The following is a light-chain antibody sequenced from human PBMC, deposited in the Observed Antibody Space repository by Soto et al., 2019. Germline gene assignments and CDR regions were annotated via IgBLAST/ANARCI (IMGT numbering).Light chain of an antibody. J-gene: IGLJ2*01. CDR2: RNN. CDR3: AAWDDSLSGPV. CDR1: SSNIGSNY. V-gene: IGLV1-47*01. Sequence: QSVLTQPPSASGTPGQRVTISCSGSSSNIGSNYVYWYQQLPGTAPKLLIYRNNQRPSGVPDRFSGSKSGTSASRAISGLLTEDEDDYYCAAWDDSLSGPVFGGGTKLTVL.